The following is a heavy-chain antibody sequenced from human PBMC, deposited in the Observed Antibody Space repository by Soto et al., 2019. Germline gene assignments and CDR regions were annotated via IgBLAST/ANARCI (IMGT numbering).Heavy chain of an antibody. Sequence: ASVKVSCKASGYTFTSYDINWVRQATGQGLEWMGWMNPNSGNTDYAQKFQGRVTMTRNTSISTAYMELSSLRSEDTAVYYCAREKTSYGIDVWGQGTTVTVSS. CDR2: MNPNSGNT. CDR3: AREKTSYGIDV. CDR1: GYTFTSYD. J-gene: IGHJ6*02. V-gene: IGHV1-8*01.